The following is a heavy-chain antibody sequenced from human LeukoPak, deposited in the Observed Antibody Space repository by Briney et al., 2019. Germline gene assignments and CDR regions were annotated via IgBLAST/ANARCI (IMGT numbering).Heavy chain of an antibody. D-gene: IGHD3-3*01. J-gene: IGHJ4*02. CDR1: GFTFSGSA. Sequence: GGSLRLSCAASGFTFSGSAMHWVRQAPGKGLEWVGFIRSKAYGGTTEYAASVKGRFTISRDDSKSIAYLQMNSLKTEDTAVYYCTRWYYDFWSGYRPFDYWGQGTLVTVSS. V-gene: IGHV3-49*04. CDR2: IRSKAYGGTT. CDR3: TRWYYDFWSGYRPFDY.